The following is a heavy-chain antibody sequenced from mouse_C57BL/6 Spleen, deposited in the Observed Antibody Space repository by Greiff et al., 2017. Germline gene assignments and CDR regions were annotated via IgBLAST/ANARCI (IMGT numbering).Heavy chain of an antibody. CDR2: INPNNGGT. V-gene: IGHV1-18*01. Sequence: EVQLQESGPELVKPGASVKIPCKASGYTFTDYNMDWVKQSHGKSLEWIGDINPNNGGTIYNQKFKGKATLTVDKYSSTSYMELRSLTSEDTAVYYCARGVYYYGSSLFDYWCQGTTRTVSS. J-gene: IGHJ2*01. D-gene: IGHD1-1*01. CDR3: ARGVYYYGSSLFDY. CDR1: GYTFTDYN.